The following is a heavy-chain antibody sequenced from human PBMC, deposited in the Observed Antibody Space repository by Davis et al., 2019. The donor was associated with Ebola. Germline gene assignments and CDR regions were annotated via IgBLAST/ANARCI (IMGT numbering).Heavy chain of an antibody. CDR1: GFSLSTSGMC. Sequence: SGPTLVKPTQTLTLTCTFSGFSLSTSGMCVSWIRQPPGKALEWLALIYWDDDKRYSPSLKSRLTITKDTSKNQVVLTMTNMDPVDTATYYCAHSGYYDFWSGYYSNWFDPWGQGTLVTVSS. CDR2: IYWDDDK. J-gene: IGHJ5*02. V-gene: IGHV2-5*08. D-gene: IGHD3-3*01. CDR3: AHSGYYDFWSGYYSNWFDP.